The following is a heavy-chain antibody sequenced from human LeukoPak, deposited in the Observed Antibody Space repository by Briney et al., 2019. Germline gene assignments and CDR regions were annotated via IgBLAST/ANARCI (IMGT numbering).Heavy chain of an antibody. D-gene: IGHD2-2*01. J-gene: IGHJ5*02. Sequence: ASVKVSCKASGYTFTSYGISWVRQAPGQGLEWMGWINPNSGGTNYAQKFQGRVTMTRDTSISTAYMELSRLRSDDTAVYYCARDRDHQLPASMNWFDPWGQGTLVTVSS. CDR1: GYTFTSYG. CDR3: ARDRDHQLPASMNWFDP. CDR2: INPNSGGT. V-gene: IGHV1-2*02.